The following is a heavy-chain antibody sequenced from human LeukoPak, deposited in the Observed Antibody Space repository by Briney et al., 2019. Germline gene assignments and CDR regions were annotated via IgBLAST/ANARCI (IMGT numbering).Heavy chain of an antibody. V-gene: IGHV1-46*01. D-gene: IGHD3-22*01. CDR3: ARGGLYYYDSSGYYGDAFDI. CDR1: GYIFTSYY. CDR2: INPSGGST. J-gene: IGHJ3*02. Sequence: ASVKVSCKASGYIFTSYYMYWVRQAPGQGLEWMGIINPSGGSTSYAQKFQGRVTMTRDMSTSTVYMELSSLRSEDTAVYYCARGGLYYYDSSGYYGDAFDIWGQGTMVTVSS.